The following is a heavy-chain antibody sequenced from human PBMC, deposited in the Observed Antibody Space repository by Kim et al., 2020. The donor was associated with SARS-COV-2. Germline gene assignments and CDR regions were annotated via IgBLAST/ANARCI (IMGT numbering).Heavy chain of an antibody. J-gene: IGHJ4*02. V-gene: IGHV1-2*02. CDR3: ARQVARRIDY. CDR2: GT. Sequence: GTNYAQKFQGRVTMTRDTSISTAYMELSRLRSDDTAVYYCARQVARRIDYWGQGTLVTVSS.